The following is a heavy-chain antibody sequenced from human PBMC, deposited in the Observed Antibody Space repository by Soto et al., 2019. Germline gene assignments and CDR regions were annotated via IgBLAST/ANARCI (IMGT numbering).Heavy chain of an antibody. D-gene: IGHD1-26*01. CDR3: ATLERIVGGTWDY. CDR2: IRNRANSHTT. CDR1: GFPFSDHY. Sequence: EVQLVESGGGLVPPGGSLSLSCAASGFPFSDHYMDWVRQSPGKGLEWVGRIRNRANSHTTVYAASVKGRFTISRDDSKNSVFLEMNSLKTEDTAVYYCATLERIVGGTWDYWGQGTLVTVSS. V-gene: IGHV3-72*01. J-gene: IGHJ4*02.